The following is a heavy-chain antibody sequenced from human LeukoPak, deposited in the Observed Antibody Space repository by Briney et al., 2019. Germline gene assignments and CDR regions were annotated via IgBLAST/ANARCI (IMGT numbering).Heavy chain of an antibody. CDR1: GGSISSYY. V-gene: IGHV4-59*08. J-gene: IGHJ4*02. CDR2: IYYSGST. D-gene: IGHD3-10*01. Sequence: SETLSLTCTVSGGSISSYYWSWIRRPPGKGLEWIGYIYYSGSTNYNPSLKSRVTISVDTSTNQFSLKLSSVTAADTAVYYCARLQPAYYGSGSYYKGELFDYWGQGTPVTVSS. CDR3: ARLQPAYYGSGSYYKGELFDY.